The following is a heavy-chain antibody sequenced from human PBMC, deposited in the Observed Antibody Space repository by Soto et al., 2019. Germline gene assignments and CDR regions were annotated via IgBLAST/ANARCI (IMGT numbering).Heavy chain of an antibody. CDR1: GGSISSSSYY. J-gene: IGHJ6*02. CDR3: ARSGGSQGYYYYGMDV. CDR2: IYYSGST. Sequence: QLQLQESGPGLAKPSETLSLTCTVSGGSISSSSYYWGWIRQPPGKGLEWIGSIYYSGSTYYNPSLKSRVTISVDTSKNQFSLKLSSVTAADTAVYYCARSGGSQGYYYYGMDVWGQGTTVTVSS. D-gene: IGHD3-16*01. V-gene: IGHV4-39*01.